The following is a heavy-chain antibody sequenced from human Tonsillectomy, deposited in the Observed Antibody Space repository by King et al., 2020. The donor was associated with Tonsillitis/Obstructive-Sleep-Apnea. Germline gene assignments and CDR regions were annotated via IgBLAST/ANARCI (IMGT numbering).Heavy chain of an antibody. Sequence: VQLQESGGGLVQPGGSLRLSCAASGFTFSSYAMSWVRQAPGKGLEWVSAISGSGGSTYYADSVKGRFTISRDNSKNTLYLQMNSLRAEDTAVYYCAKDRALLPFVLLXXGEXDYWGQGTLVTVSX. CDR3: AKDRALLPFVLLXXGEXDY. J-gene: IGHJ4*02. V-gene: IGHV3-23*01. D-gene: IGHD3-10*01. CDR1: GFTFSSYA. CDR2: ISGSGGST.